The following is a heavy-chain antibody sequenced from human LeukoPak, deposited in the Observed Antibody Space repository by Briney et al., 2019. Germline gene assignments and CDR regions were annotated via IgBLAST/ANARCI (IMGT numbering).Heavy chain of an antibody. V-gene: IGHV3-21*01. CDR1: GFTFSTYS. D-gene: IGHD1-14*01. Sequence: GGSLRLSCAASGFTFSTYSMNWVRQAPGKGLEWLSSISTSSTYIYYADSVKGRFTISRDNAKNSLYLQMNSLRAEDTAVYYCARHEPVITLSSYYYGMDVWGPGTTVTVSS. CDR3: ARHEPVITLSSYYYGMDV. J-gene: IGHJ6*02. CDR2: ISTSSTYI.